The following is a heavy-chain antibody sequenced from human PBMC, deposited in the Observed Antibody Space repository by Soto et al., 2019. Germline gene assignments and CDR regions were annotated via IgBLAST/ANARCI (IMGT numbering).Heavy chain of an antibody. CDR3: AKDHPVIEVVKVFEY. V-gene: IGHV3-23*01. J-gene: IGHJ4*02. D-gene: IGHD3-22*01. CDR2: ISGSGTKT. CDR1: GVSFSSYA. Sequence: LRLSCAASGVSFSSYAMIWVRQAPLKGLDWVSAISGSGTKTHYADSVKGRFTISRDNSKNTLYLQMNSLRAEDTAVYYCAKDHPVIEVVKVFEYWGRGALVTVSS.